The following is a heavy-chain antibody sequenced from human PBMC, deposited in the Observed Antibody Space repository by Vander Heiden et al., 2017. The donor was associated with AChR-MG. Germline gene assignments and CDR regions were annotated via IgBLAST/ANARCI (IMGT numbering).Heavy chain of an antibody. J-gene: IGHJ3*02. Sequence: EVQLVESGGGLVQPGGSLRLSCSASGFPFSSYDMHWVRQATGKGLEWVSAIGTAGDPYYPGSVKGRFTISRENAKNSLYLQMNSLRAGDTAVYYCARISSTSHAFDIWGQGTMVTVSS. CDR1: GFPFSSYD. CDR3: ARISSTSHAFDI. D-gene: IGHD6-13*01. CDR2: IGTAGDP. V-gene: IGHV3-13*05.